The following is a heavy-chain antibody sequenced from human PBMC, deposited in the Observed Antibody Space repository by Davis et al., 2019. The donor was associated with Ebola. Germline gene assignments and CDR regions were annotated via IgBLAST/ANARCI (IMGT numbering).Heavy chain of an antibody. Sequence: GGSLRLSCAASGFTVSSNYMSWVRQAPGKGLEWVSVIYSGGSTYYADSVKGRFTISRDDSKNTAYLQMNSLKTEYTAVYYCTTLGYCSGGSCYSSFYWGQGTLVTVSS. J-gene: IGHJ4*02. D-gene: IGHD2-15*01. V-gene: IGHV3-66*01. CDR2: IYSGGST. CDR3: TTLGYCSGGSCYSSFY. CDR1: GFTVSSNY.